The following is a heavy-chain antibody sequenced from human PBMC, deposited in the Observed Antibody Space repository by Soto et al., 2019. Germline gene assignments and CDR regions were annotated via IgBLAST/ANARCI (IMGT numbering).Heavy chain of an antibody. J-gene: IGHJ5*02. V-gene: IGHV4-61*08. Sequence: SETLSLTCTVSGGSISSGGYYWSWIRQHPGKGLEWIGYIYYSGSTNYNPFLKSRVTISVDTSKNQFSLKLSSVTAADTAVYYCARLMFSRHNWFDPWGQGTLDTVPQ. D-gene: IGHD3-10*02. CDR3: ARLMFSRHNWFDP. CDR2: IYYSGST. CDR1: GGSISSGGYY.